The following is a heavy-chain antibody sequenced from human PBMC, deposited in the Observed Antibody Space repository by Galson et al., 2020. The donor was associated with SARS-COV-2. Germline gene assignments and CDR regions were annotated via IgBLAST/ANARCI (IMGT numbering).Heavy chain of an antibody. D-gene: IGHD2-15*01. CDR2: ISSSSSYI. Sequence: PGESLKISCAASGFTFSSYSMNWVRQAPGKGLEWVASISSSSSYIYYADSVKGRFTISRDNAKNSLYLQMNSLRAEDTAVYYCASLTVQDDYGDYWGQGTLVTVSS. CDR1: GFTFSSYS. CDR3: ASLTVQDDYGDY. V-gene: IGHV3-21*01. J-gene: IGHJ4*02.